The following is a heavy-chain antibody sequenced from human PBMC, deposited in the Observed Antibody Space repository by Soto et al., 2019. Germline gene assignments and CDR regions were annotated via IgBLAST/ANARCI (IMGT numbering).Heavy chain of an antibody. V-gene: IGHV5-51*01. CDR3: ARHIVAKYYYDSSGYPDY. CDR2: IYPGDSDT. CDR1: GYSFTSYW. Sequence: GESLKISCKGSGYSFTSYWIGWVRQMPGKGLEWMGIIYPGDSDTRYSPSFQGQVTISADKSISTAYLQWSSLKASDTAMYYCARHIVAKYYYDSSGYPDYWGQGTLVTVS. D-gene: IGHD3-22*01. J-gene: IGHJ4*02.